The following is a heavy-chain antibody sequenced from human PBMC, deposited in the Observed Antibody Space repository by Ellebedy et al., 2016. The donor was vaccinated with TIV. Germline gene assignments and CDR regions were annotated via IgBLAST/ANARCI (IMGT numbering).Heavy chain of an antibody. CDR3: ARDPSGYAFDM. V-gene: IGHV3-53*01. CDR1: GFTVGNNY. CDR2: IYSRDDT. D-gene: IGHD5-12*01. J-gene: IGHJ3*02. Sequence: GESLKISXAASGFTVGNNYMSWVRQAPGKGLEWVSLIYSRDDTAYADSVKGRFTISRDSSKNTLYLQMNSLRADDTAVYYCARDPSGYAFDMWGLGTMVTVSS.